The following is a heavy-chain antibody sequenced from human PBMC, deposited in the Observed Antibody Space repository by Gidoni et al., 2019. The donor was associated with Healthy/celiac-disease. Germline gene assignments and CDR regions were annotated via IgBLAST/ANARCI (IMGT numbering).Heavy chain of an antibody. Sequence: QVQLQESGPGLVKPSETLSLTCTVSGYSISSGYYWGWIRQPPGKGLEWIGSIYHSGSTYYNPSLKSRVTISVDTSKNQFSLKLSSVTAADTAVYYCASSYGDSGFDYWGQGTLVTVSS. V-gene: IGHV4-38-2*02. CDR2: IYHSGST. J-gene: IGHJ4*02. D-gene: IGHD4-17*01. CDR1: GYSISSGYY. CDR3: ASSYGDSGFDY.